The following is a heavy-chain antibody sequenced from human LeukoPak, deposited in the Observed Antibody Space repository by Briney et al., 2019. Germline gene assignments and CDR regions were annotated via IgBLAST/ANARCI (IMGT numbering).Heavy chain of an antibody. CDR1: GFTFDDYA. D-gene: IGHD3-10*01. Sequence: PGRSLRLSCAASGFTFDDYAMHWVRQAPGKGLEWVSGISWNSGSIGYADSVKGRFTISRDNAKNSLYLQMNSLRAEDTALYYCAKDSHGSGSYCAFDIWGQGTMVTVSS. J-gene: IGHJ3*02. CDR2: ISWNSGSI. V-gene: IGHV3-9*01. CDR3: AKDSHGSGSYCAFDI.